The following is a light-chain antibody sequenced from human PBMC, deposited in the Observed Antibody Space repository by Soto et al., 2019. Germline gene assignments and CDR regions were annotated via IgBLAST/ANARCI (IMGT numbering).Light chain of an antibody. J-gene: IGKJ5*01. CDR3: QQLNSYPT. CDR1: QTISSH. Sequence: DIQRPQSPSSLSASPGDRAIITGRASQTISSHLNWYQQKPGKDPNIRFYAASSLQSGVPSSFSGSGSGKDFTLTISSKQPEDFATYDCQQLNSYPTVGQGTRLEIK. V-gene: IGKV1-17*01. CDR2: AAS.